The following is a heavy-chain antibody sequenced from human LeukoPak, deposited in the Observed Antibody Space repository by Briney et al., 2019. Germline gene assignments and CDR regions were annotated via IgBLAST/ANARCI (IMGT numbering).Heavy chain of an antibody. CDR3: ARLPRSRGYSYGYADLDY. V-gene: IGHV4-39*01. Sequence: SETLSLTCSVSGGSISSSGYYWAWIRQPPGKGLEWIGSIYYTGNTYYNPSLTSRVTISVDTSKNQFSLKLSSVTAADAAVYYCARLPRSRGYSYGYADLDYWGQGTLVTVSS. CDR1: GGSISSSGYY. J-gene: IGHJ4*02. CDR2: IYYTGNT. D-gene: IGHD5-18*01.